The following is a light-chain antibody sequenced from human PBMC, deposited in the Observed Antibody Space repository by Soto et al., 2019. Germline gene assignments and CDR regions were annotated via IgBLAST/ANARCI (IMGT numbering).Light chain of an antibody. J-gene: IGKJ1*01. CDR2: QVC. CDR1: QSLIYSNGKTY. V-gene: IGKV2-30*01. Sequence: VLTQSPLSLPATLGQPASISCRSSQSLIYSNGKTYLNWYQQRPGQVPRRIIYQVCNRASGVPDRFSGSGSGSGTDFTLKIRSVDSEDVGVYYCNEAPLSFGQGTKVE. CDR3: NEAPLS.